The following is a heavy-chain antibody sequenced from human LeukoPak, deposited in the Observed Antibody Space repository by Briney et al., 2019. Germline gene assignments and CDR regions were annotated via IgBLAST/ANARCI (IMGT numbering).Heavy chain of an antibody. CDR3: ARAAASKDDGSFY. J-gene: IGHJ4*02. Sequence: GGSLRLFCAASGFAFDHYAMSWVRQAPGKGLEWVSTISGSGASTYYADSLRGRFTIMRDNSQNTLYLHIKNLRAEDTAVYYCARAAASKDDGSFYWGQGTLVTVSS. CDR2: ISGSGAST. D-gene: IGHD5-24*01. V-gene: IGHV3-23*01. CDR1: GFAFDHYA.